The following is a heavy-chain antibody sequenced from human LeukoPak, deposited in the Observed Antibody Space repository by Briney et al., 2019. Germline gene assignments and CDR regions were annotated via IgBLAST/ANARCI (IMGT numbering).Heavy chain of an antibody. CDR3: ARVGIAAAKSNWFDP. D-gene: IGHD6-13*01. V-gene: IGHV3-21*01. CDR1: GFTFSSYS. CDR2: ISSSSSYI. Sequence: SGGSLRLSCAASGFTFSSYSMNWVRQAPGKGLEWVSSISSSSSYIYYADSVKGRFTISRDNAKNSLYLQMNSLRAEDTAVYYCARVGIAAAKSNWFDPWGQGTLVTVSS. J-gene: IGHJ5*02.